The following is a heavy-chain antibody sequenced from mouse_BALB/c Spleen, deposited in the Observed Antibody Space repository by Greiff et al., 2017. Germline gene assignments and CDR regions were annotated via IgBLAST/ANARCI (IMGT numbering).Heavy chain of an antibody. D-gene: IGHD6-1*01. V-gene: IGHV14-3*02. CDR3: TRAVPYYYAMDY. Sequence: VQLQQSGAELVKPGASVKLSCTASGFNIKDTYMPWVKQRPEQGLEWIGRIDPANGNTKYDPKFQGKATITADTSSNTAYLQLSSLTSEDTAVYCCTRAVPYYYAMDYWGQGTSVTVSA. J-gene: IGHJ4*01. CDR2: IDPANGNT. CDR1: GFNIKDTY.